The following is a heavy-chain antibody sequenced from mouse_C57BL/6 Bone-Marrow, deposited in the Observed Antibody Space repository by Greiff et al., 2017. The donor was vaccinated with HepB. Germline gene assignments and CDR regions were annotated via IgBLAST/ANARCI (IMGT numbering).Heavy chain of an antibody. Sequence: QVQLQQSGAELARPGASVKLSCKASGYTFTSYGISWGKQRTGQGLEWIGEIYPRSGNTYYNEKFKGKATLTADKSSSTAYMEIGSLTSADSAVCFCASSRGAWFADWGQGTLVTVSA. CDR1: GYTFTSYG. CDR3: ASSRGAWFAD. CDR2: IYPRSGNT. V-gene: IGHV1-81*01. J-gene: IGHJ3*01.